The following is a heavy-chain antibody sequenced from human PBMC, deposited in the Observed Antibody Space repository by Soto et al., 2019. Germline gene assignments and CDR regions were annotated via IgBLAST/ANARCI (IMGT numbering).Heavy chain of an antibody. D-gene: IGHD1-26*01. J-gene: IGHJ4*02. Sequence: GASLRLSCAASGSRFSDYYVSWIRQAPGKGLEWISYIDSSSGYTNYADSVKGRFTISRDNAKNSLYLQVSSLRAEDTAIYYCARDLRRNSGSYFDYWGQGT. V-gene: IGHV3-11*05. CDR2: IDSSSGYT. CDR3: ARDLRRNSGSYFDY. CDR1: GSRFSDYY.